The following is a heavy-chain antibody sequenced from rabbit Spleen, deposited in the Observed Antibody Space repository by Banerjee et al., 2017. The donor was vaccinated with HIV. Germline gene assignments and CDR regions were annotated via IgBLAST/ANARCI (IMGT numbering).Heavy chain of an antibody. Sequence: QEQLVESGGGLVQPEGSLTLTCTASGFTISSSHWIWWVRRAPGKGLEWIACIYTGDGSTYYASWAKGRFTISKTSSTTLTLQMTSLTAADTATYFCARDLVGYIGYGYYDLWGPGTLVTVS. D-gene: IGHD6-1*01. V-gene: IGHV1S45*01. CDR3: ARDLVGYIGYGYYDL. CDR2: IYTGDGST. J-gene: IGHJ4*01. CDR1: GFTISSSHW.